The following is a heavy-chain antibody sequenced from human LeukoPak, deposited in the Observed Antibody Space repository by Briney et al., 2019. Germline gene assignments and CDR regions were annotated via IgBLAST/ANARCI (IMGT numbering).Heavy chain of an antibody. Sequence: PGGSLRLSCAASGFTFSSYAMSWVHQAPGKGLEWVSAISGSGGSTYYADSVKGRFTISRDNSKNTLYLQMNSLRAEDTAVYYCAKEGGWLRLSDLNYWGQGTLVTVSS. CDR2: ISGSGGST. J-gene: IGHJ4*02. CDR3: AKEGGWLRLSDLNY. D-gene: IGHD5-12*01. V-gene: IGHV3-23*01. CDR1: GFTFSSYA.